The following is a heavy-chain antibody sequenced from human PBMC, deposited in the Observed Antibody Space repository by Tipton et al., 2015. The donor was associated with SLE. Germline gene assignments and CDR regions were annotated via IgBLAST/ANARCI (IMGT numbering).Heavy chain of an antibody. D-gene: IGHD2-15*01. J-gene: IGHJ4*02. V-gene: IGHV1-18*01. CDR3: ARVVVGAFDY. CDR1: GYTFIHKG. Sequence: QSGAEVKKPGASVKVSCKASGYTFIHKGISWVRQAPGQGLGFMGWISVYNGYTNYAQKFQGRVTLTTDTSTSTAYMELRSLRSDDTAVYYCARVVVGAFDYWGQGTLVTVSS. CDR2: ISVYNGYT.